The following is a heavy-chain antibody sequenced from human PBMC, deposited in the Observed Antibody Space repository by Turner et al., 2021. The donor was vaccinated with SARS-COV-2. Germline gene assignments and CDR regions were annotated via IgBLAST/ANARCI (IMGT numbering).Heavy chain of an antibody. J-gene: IGHJ4*02. Sequence: EVQLVESGGGLVKPGGSLRLSCAASGFTFSSYSMNWVRQAPGKGLEWVSSISSGSSYIYYADSVKGRFTISRDNAKNSLYLQMNSLRAEDTAVYYCARWAYYDSSGYYPSHFDYWGQGTLVTVSS. CDR1: GFTFSSYS. D-gene: IGHD3-22*01. V-gene: IGHV3-21*01. CDR2: ISSGSSYI. CDR3: ARWAYYDSSGYYPSHFDY.